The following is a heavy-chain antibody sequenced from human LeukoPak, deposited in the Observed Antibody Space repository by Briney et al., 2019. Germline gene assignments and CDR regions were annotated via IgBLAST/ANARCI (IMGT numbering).Heavy chain of an antibody. CDR2: IYPGDSDT. V-gene: IGHV5-51*01. CDR1: GYSFTSYW. Sequence: GASLKISFKGSGYSFTSYWIGWVRPMPGKGLEWMGIIYPGDSDTRFSPSFQGQVTISVDKSITTTYLPWSSLKASDTAMYYCTRRNDWYFDLWGRGTLVTVSS. CDR3: TRRNDWYFDL. J-gene: IGHJ2*01.